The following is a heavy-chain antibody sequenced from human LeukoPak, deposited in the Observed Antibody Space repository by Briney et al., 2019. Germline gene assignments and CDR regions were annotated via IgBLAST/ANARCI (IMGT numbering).Heavy chain of an antibody. CDR2: INSNGAVI. J-gene: IGHJ4*02. V-gene: IGHV3-48*01. CDR3: ARDPDGDYDFDY. CDR1: GFSFSDYG. Sequence: QPGGSLRLSCAASGFSFSDYGMNWVRRAPGKGLEWLSHINSNGAVISYADSVKGRFTISRDTAKSSLYLQMNSLKIEDTAIYFCARDPDGDYDFDYWGQGTLVTVSS. D-gene: IGHD4-17*01.